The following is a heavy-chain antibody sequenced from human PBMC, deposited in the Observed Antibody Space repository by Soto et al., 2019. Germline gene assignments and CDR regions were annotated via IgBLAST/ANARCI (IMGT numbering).Heavy chain of an antibody. CDR3: AKGALSVLIEY. V-gene: IGHV3-23*01. Sequence: GGSLRLSCAASGFTFSSSPMTWVRQTPGKGLEWVSSISNTGAVTYYADSVRGRFTLSRDNSKDTVYLQMVSLRAEDTALYYCAKGALSVLIEYWGQGSLVTVPS. CDR2: ISNTGAVT. J-gene: IGHJ4*02. D-gene: IGHD3-10*02. CDR1: GFTFSSSP.